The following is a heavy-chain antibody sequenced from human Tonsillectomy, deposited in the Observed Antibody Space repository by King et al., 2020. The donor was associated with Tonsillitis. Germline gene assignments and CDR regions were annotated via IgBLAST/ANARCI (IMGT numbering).Heavy chain of an antibody. CDR1: GFTVSSNY. CDR2: IYSGGST. V-gene: IGHV3-53*01. J-gene: IGHJ3*02. Sequence: VQLVESGGGLIQPGGSLRLSCAASGFTVSSNYMSWVRQAPGKGLQWVAVIYSGGSTYYANSVKGRFTISTDNSKKTLYLQMNSLRAEDTAVYYCARAIDAFDIWGQGTMVTVSS. CDR3: ARAIDAFDI.